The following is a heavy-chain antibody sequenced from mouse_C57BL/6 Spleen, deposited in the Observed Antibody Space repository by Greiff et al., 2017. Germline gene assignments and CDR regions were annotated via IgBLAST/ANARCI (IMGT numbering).Heavy chain of an antibody. CDR2: ISDGGSST. CDR1: GFTFSSYA. V-gene: IGHV5-4*01. J-gene: IGHJ2*01. Sequence: EVQGVESGGGLVKPGGSLKLSCAASGFTFSSYAMSWVRQTPGKRLEWVATISDGGSSTYYPDNVKGRVTIPRDTAKNNLYLQMSHLKSEDTAMYYCARDREIDYFDYWGQGTTLTVSS. CDR3: ARDREIDYFDY.